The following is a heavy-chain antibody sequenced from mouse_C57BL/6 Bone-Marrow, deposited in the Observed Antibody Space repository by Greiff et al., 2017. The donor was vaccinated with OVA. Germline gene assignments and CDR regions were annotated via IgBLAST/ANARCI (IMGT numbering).Heavy chain of an antibody. V-gene: IGHV5-17*01. CDR1: GFTFSDYG. CDR2: ISSGSSTI. Sequence: EVHLVESGGGLVKPGGSLKLSCAASGFTFSDYGMHWVRQAPEKGLEWVAYISSGSSTIYYADTVKGRFTISRDNAKNTLFLQMTSLRSEDTAMYYCAREGPYYGYFDVWGTGTTVTVSS. J-gene: IGHJ1*03. D-gene: IGHD2-10*01. CDR3: AREGPYYGYFDV.